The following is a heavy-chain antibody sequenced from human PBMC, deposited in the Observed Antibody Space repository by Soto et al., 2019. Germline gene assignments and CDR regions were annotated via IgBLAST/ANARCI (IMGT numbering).Heavy chain of an antibody. CDR3: ARHLGGNHYYYGMDV. CDR1: GGTFSSYA. CDR2: IIPIFGTA. Sequence: QVQLVQSGAEVKKPGSSVKVSCKASGGTFSSYAISWVRQAPGQGLEWMGGIIPIFGTADYAQKFQGRVTITADDFTSTADMEVSSLSSEDTAVYYCARHLGGNHYYYGMDVWGQGTTVTVSS. J-gene: IGHJ6*02. V-gene: IGHV1-69*12. D-gene: IGHD3-16*01.